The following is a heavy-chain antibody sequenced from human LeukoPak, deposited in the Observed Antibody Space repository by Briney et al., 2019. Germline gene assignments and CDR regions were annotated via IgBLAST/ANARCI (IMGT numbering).Heavy chain of an antibody. CDR2: INPNSGGT. CDR3: ARDAEGDVLMVYPSYYYGMDV. D-gene: IGHD2-8*01. Sequence: ASVKVSCKASGYTFTGYYMHWVRQAPGQGLEWMGWINPNSGGTNHAQKFQGRVTMTRDTSISTAYMELSRLRSDDTAVYYCARDAEGDVLMVYPSYYYGMDVWGQGTTVIVSS. V-gene: IGHV1-2*02. CDR1: GYTFTGYY. J-gene: IGHJ6*02.